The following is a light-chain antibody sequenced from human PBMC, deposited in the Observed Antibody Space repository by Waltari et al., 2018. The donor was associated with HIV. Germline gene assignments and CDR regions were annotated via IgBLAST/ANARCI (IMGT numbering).Light chain of an antibody. J-gene: IGLJ1*01. CDR1: SSTIGAGYD. V-gene: IGLV1-40*01. Sequence: QSVLPQPPSVSGVPGQRVTIFCSGSSSTIGAGYDVHWFQQFPGTAPKLLIYGNNNRPSGVPDRSSGSKSGTSASLAITGLQAEDEADYYCQSYDSSLSGYVFGTGTKVIVL. CDR3: QSYDSSLSGYV. CDR2: GNN.